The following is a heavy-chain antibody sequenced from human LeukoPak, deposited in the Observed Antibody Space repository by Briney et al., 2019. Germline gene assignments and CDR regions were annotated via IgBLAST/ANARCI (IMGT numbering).Heavy chain of an antibody. J-gene: IGHJ4*02. CDR3: AREINYYGSGSPKFFDY. D-gene: IGHD3-10*01. V-gene: IGHV4-34*01. CDR1: GGSFSGYY. Sequence: SETLSLTCAVYGGSFSGYYWSWIRQPPGKGLEWIGEINHSGSTNYNPSLKGRVTISVDTSKNQFSLKLSSVTAADTAVYYCAREINYYGSGSPKFFDYGGQGTLVTVSS. CDR2: INHSGST.